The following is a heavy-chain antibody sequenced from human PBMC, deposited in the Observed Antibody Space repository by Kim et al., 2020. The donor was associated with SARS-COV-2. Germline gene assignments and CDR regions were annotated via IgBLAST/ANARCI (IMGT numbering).Heavy chain of an antibody. D-gene: IGHD1-26*01. Sequence: SETLSLTCTVSGGSISSGGYYWSWIRQHPGKGLEWIGYIYYSGSTYYNPSLKSRVTISVDTSKNQFSLKLSSVTAADTAVYYCANGELGAFDYWGQGTLVTVSS. CDR2: IYYSGST. J-gene: IGHJ4*02. CDR1: GGSISSGGYY. V-gene: IGHV4-31*03. CDR3: ANGELGAFDY.